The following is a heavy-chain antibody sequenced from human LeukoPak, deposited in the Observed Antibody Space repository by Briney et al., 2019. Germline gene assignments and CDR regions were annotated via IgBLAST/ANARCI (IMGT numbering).Heavy chain of an antibody. D-gene: IGHD3-10*01. Sequence: SETLSLTFNVSGYTMNSGYYWSWIRQTPGSGLEWIGETTHSGSTDYNPSLKSRVSVSVDTSKNQFSLRLTSVTAADTAVYYCARGPAYSWLRSGSVCFFDFWGQGVLVTVSS. CDR1: GYTMNSGYY. J-gene: IGHJ4*02. V-gene: IGHV4-34*01. CDR3: ARGPAYSWLRSGSVCFFDF. CDR2: TTHSGST.